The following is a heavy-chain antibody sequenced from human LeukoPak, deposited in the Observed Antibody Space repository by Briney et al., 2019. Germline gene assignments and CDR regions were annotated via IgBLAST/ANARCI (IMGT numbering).Heavy chain of an antibody. J-gene: IGHJ6*03. Sequence: GGSLRLSCAASGFTFSSSAMSWVRQAPGKGLEWVSTISGSGDRTYYADSVKGRFTISRDNSKNTLFLHMNSLRAEDTAVYYCARDIGGSRTEYSYYYMDVWGKGTTVTVSS. CDR1: GFTFSSSA. CDR2: ISGSGDRT. D-gene: IGHD2-2*01. V-gene: IGHV3-23*01. CDR3: ARDIGGSRTEYSYYYMDV.